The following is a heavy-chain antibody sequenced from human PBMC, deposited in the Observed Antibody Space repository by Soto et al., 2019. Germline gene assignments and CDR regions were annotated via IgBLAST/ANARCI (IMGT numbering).Heavy chain of an antibody. V-gene: IGHV1-18*03. CDR2: ISVYNGIT. J-gene: IGHJ6*03. CDR1: GYTFTSYG. D-gene: IGHD2-8*01. Sequence: ASVKVSCTASGYTFTSYGISWVRQAPGQRLEWMGWISVYNGITNYAQKLQGRVTMTTDTSTSTAYMELMSLRFFYMAVYYCARMVPSYYYYMDVWGKGTTVTVSS. CDR3: ARMVPSYYYYMDV.